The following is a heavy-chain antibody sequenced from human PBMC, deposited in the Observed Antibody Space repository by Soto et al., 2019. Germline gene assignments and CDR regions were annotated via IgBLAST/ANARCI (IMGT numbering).Heavy chain of an antibody. CDR1: GFAFSTYW. CDR2: IKFDGSST. Sequence: EVQLVESGGGLVQPGGSLRLSCAASGFAFSTYWMHWVRQAPGKRLLWVARIKFDGSSTYSADSVKARFTISRDDAKNTLYLQMNGLRVDDTAVYYCARGAKIIYAMDVWGQGTTVTVSS. J-gene: IGHJ6*02. V-gene: IGHV3-74*01. CDR3: ARGAKIIYAMDV.